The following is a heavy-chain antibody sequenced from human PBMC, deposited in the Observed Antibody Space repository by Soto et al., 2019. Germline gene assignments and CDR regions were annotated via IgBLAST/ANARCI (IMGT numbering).Heavy chain of an antibody. CDR3: ARTDSGSYWFDP. CDR1: GFTFSSYS. J-gene: IGHJ5*02. D-gene: IGHD1-26*01. V-gene: IGHV3-21*01. Sequence: GGALRVSCAASGFTFSSYSMNWVRQAPGKGLEWVSSISSSSSYIYYADSVKGRFTISRDNAKNSLYLQMNSLRAEDTAVYYCARTDSGSYWFDPWGQGTLVTVSS. CDR2: ISSSSSYI.